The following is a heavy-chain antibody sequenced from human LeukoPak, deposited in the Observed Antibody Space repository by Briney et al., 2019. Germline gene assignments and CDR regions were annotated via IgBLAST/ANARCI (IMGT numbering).Heavy chain of an antibody. CDR2: IYYSGST. V-gene: IGHV4-39*01. CDR3: ASLPGPETYYYGSGSYSFDY. D-gene: IGHD3-10*01. Sequence: PSETLSLTCTVSGGSISSSSYYWGWIRQPPGKGLEWIGSIYYSGSTYYNPSLKSRVTISVDTSKNQFSLKLSSVTAADTAVYYCASLPGPETYYYGSGSYSFDYWGQGTLVTVPS. CDR1: GGSISSSSYY. J-gene: IGHJ4*02.